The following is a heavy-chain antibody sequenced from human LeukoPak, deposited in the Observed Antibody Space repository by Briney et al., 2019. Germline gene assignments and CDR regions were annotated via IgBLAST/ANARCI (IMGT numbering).Heavy chain of an antibody. V-gene: IGHV5-51*01. Sequence: GESLKISCQGSGYRFTSYWIGWVRQMPGKGLEWMGIIYPGDSDTRYSPSFQGQVTISADKSISTAYLQWSSLKASDTAMYYCARSDYYGSGSLLQFDYWGQGTLVTVSS. CDR3: ARSDYYGSGSLLQFDY. D-gene: IGHD3-10*01. CDR1: GYRFTSYW. J-gene: IGHJ4*02. CDR2: IYPGDSDT.